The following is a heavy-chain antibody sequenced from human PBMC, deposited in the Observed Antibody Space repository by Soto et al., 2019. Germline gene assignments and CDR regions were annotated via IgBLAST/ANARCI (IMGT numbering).Heavy chain of an antibody. J-gene: IGHJ6*02. V-gene: IGHV4-39*01. Sequence: SETLSLTCTVSGGSISSSSYCWGRIRQPPGKRLEWIGSIYYSGSTYYNPSLKSRVTISVDTSKNQFSLKLSSVTAADTAVYYCASATSAYSGSWYDYDYYGMDVWGQGTMVTVSS. CDR2: IYYSGST. CDR1: GGSISSSSYC. CDR3: ASATSAYSGSWYDYDYYGMDV. D-gene: IGHD6-13*01.